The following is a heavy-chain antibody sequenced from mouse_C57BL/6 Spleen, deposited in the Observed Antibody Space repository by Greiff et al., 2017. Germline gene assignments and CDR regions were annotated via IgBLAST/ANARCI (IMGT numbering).Heavy chain of an antibody. Sequence: ESGAELVRPGTSVKVSCKASGYAFTNYLIEWVKQRPGQGLEWIGVINPGSGGTNYNEKFKGKATLTADKSSSTAYMQLSSLTSEDSAVYFCARFVATKAMDYWGQGTSVTVSS. CDR2: INPGSGGT. V-gene: IGHV1-54*01. CDR3: ARFVATKAMDY. J-gene: IGHJ4*01. CDR1: GYAFTNYL. D-gene: IGHD1-1*01.